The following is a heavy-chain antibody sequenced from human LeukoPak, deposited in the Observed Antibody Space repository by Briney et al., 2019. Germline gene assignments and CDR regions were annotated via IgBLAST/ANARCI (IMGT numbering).Heavy chain of an antibody. CDR1: GGTFSSYA. V-gene: IGHV1-69*13. J-gene: IGHJ1*01. CDR3: ARGPPPLIMVYFQH. Sequence: GASVKVSCKASGGTFSSYAISWVRQAPGQGLEWMGGIIPIFGTANYAQKFQGRVTITADESTSTAYMELSSLRSEDTAVYYCARGPPPLIMVYFQHWGQGTLVTVSS. CDR2: IIPIFGTA. D-gene: IGHD3-10*01.